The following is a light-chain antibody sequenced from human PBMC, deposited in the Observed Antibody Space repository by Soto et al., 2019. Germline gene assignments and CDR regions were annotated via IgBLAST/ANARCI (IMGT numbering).Light chain of an antibody. CDR2: GAS. CDR1: QSVSSSY. CDR3: QQYGSSPT. J-gene: IGKJ3*01. Sequence: EIVLTQSPGTLSWSPGERATLSCRASQSVSSSYLAWYQQKPGHAPRLLIYGASSRATGIPDRFSGSGSGTDFTLTISRLEPEDFAVYYCQQYGSSPTFGPGTKVDIK. V-gene: IGKV3-20*01.